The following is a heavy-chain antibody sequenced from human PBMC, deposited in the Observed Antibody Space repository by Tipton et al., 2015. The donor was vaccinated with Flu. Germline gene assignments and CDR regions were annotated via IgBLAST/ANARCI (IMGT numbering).Heavy chain of an antibody. Sequence: GLVKPSETLSLTCTVSGGSISSYYWSWIRQPPGKGLEWIGYIYYSGSTNYNPSLKSRVTISVDPSKNQFSLKLSSVTAADTAVYYCARRGPYCGGDCYLTKYYYYYMDVWGKGTTVTVSS. CDR1: GGSISSYY. D-gene: IGHD2-21*01. CDR2: IYYSGST. CDR3: ARRGPYCGGDCYLTKYYYYYMDV. J-gene: IGHJ6*03. V-gene: IGHV4-59*01.